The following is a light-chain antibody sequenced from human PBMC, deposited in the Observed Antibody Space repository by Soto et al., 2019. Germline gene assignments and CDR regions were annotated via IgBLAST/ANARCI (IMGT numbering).Light chain of an antibody. V-gene: IGKV1-5*01. CDR2: DAS. Sequence: DIGMTQSPSTLPASIGDRVTITCRASQSINYWLAWYQQKPGKVPKLLIYDASTLESGVPSRFSGSGSGTEFTLTISSLQPEDFATYYCHSGTFGQGTKVEMK. CDR3: HSGT. CDR1: QSINYW. J-gene: IGKJ1*01.